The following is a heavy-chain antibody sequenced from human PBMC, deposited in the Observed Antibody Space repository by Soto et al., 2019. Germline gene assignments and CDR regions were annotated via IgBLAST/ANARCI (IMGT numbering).Heavy chain of an antibody. CDR1: GGSISSYY. D-gene: IGHD5-12*01. CDR3: ARDLTDGYNWFDP. CDR2: IYYSGST. J-gene: IGHJ5*02. Sequence: PSETLSLTCTVSGGSISSYYWSWIRQPPGKGLEWIGYIYYSGSTNYNPSLKSRVTISVDTSKNQFSLKLSSVTAADTAVYYCARDLTDGYNWFDPWGQGTLVTVSS. V-gene: IGHV4-59*01.